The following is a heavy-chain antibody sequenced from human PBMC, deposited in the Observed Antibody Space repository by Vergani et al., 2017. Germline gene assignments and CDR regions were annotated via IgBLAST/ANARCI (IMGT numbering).Heavy chain of an antibody. CDR1: GFKFSDHY. J-gene: IGHJ6*02. Sequence: LEESGGGSVKPGGSLRLSCAASGFKFSDHYMSWIRQAPGKGLEWVSHISPGASTVSYTDSVTGRFTVYRDNDNNSLTLDMTTLRVEDTAVYYCAKNPGISTTRHYYAMDVWSQGTTVTVSS. CDR2: ISPGASTV. V-gene: IGHV3-11*04. D-gene: IGHD1-1*01. CDR3: AKNPGISTTRHYYAMDV.